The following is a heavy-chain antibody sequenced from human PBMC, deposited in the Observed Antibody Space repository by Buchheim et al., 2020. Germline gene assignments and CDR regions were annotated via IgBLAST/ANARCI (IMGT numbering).Heavy chain of an antibody. D-gene: IGHD2-15*01. CDR1: GFTFSSYG. CDR3: ARVPYCSGGSCYSLDY. Sequence: QVQLVESGGGVVQPGRSLRLSCAASGFTFSSYGMHWVRQAPGKGLEWVAVIWYDGSNKYYADSVKGRFTISRDNSTNTLYLQMNSLRAEDTAVYYCARVPYCSGGSCYSLDYWGKGTL. V-gene: IGHV3-33*01. CDR2: IWYDGSNK. J-gene: IGHJ4*02.